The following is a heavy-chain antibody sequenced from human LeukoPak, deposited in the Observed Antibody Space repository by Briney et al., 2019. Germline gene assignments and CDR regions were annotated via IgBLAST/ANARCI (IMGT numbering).Heavy chain of an antibody. V-gene: IGHV4-59*08. J-gene: IGHJ3*02. Sequence: SETLSLTCTVSGGSISSYYWSWIRQPPGKGLEWIGYIYYSGSTYYNPSLKSRVTISVDTSKNQFSLKLSSVTAADTAVYYCARGIVEAFDIWGQGTMVTVSS. CDR3: ARGIVEAFDI. CDR2: IYYSGST. D-gene: IGHD3-22*01. CDR1: GGSISSYY.